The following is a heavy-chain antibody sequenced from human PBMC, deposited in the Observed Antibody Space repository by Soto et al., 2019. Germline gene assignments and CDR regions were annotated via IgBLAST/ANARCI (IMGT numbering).Heavy chain of an antibody. CDR3: AKNVISPAAGTHYYGMDV. J-gene: IGHJ6*02. CDR1: GFTFSSYA. V-gene: IGHV3-23*01. Sequence: PGGCLRLSCAASGFTFSSYAMSWVRQAPGKRLEWVSAISGSGGSTYYADSVKGRFTISRDNSKNTLYLQMNSVRAEDTAVYYCAKNVISPAAGTHYYGMDVWGQGTTVTVSS. CDR2: ISGSGGST. D-gene: IGHD6-13*01.